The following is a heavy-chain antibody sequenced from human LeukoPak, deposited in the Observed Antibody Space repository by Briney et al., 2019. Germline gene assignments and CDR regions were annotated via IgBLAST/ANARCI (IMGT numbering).Heavy chain of an antibody. J-gene: IGHJ5*02. CDR3: ATIPFTMVRGVIGGYNWFDP. Sequence: ASVKVSCKVSGYTLTELSMHWVRQAPGKGLEWMGGFDPEDGETIYAQKLQGRVTMTEDTSTDTAYMELSSLRSEDTAVYYCATIPFTMVRGVIGGYNWFDPWGQGTLVTVSS. D-gene: IGHD3-10*01. V-gene: IGHV1-24*01. CDR1: GYTLTELS. CDR2: FDPEDGET.